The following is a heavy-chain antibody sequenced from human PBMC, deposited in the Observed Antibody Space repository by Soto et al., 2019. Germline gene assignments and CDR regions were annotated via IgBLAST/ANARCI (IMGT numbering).Heavy chain of an antibody. CDR3: ARAEALYSVDY. CDR1: GFSLSNAGMG. Sequence: QVTLKESGPALVKPTETLTLTCTVSGFSLSNAGMGVSWIRQPPGKALEWLAHIFSRGNTYYSSSLRSRLTISKETSKSQVVLTLTNMDPVDTATYYCARAEALYSVDYWGPGILVTVSS. CDR2: IFSRGNT. V-gene: IGHV2-26*01. J-gene: IGHJ4*02. D-gene: IGHD2-15*01.